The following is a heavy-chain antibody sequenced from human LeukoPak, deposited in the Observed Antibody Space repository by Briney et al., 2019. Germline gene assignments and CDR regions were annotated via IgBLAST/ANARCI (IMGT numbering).Heavy chain of an antibody. D-gene: IGHD4-23*01. Sequence: GGSLRLSCAASGFTFSSYAMSWVRQAPGKGLEWVSAISDSGGRTYYADSVKGRFTISRDNSKNTLYLQMNSLRAEDTAVYYCAKMNYGGDSVDWYFDLWGRGTLVTVSS. CDR2: ISDSGGRT. J-gene: IGHJ2*01. V-gene: IGHV3-23*01. CDR1: GFTFSSYA. CDR3: AKMNYGGDSVDWYFDL.